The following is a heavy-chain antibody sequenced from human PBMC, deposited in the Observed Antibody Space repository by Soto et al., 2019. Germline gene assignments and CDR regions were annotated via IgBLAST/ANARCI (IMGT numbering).Heavy chain of an antibody. D-gene: IGHD3-10*01. CDR1: GGSISSGGYS. CDR2: IYHSGST. Sequence: TLSLTCAVSGGSISSGGYSWSWIRQPPGKGLEWIGYIYHSGSTYYNPSLKSRVTISVDRSKNQFSLKLSSVTAADTAVYYCARYGSDFDYWGQGTLVTVS. CDR3: ARYGSDFDY. J-gene: IGHJ4*02. V-gene: IGHV4-30-2*01.